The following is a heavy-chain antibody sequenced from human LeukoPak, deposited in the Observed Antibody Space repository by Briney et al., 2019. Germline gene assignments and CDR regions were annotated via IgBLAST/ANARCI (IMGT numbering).Heavy chain of an antibody. CDR1: GFTFSSYS. D-gene: IGHD5-18*01. CDR3: AGGYSYGYSWFDP. J-gene: IGHJ5*02. Sequence: VGSLRLSCAASGFTFSSYSMNWVRQAPGKGLEWASSISSSSSCIYYADSVKGRLTISRDNAKNSLYLQMNSLRAEDTAVYYCAGGYSYGYSWFDPWGQGTLVTVSS. V-gene: IGHV3-21*01. CDR2: ISSSSSCI.